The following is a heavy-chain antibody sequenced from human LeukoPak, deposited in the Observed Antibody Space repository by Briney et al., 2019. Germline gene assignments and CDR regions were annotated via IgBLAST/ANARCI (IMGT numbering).Heavy chain of an antibody. V-gene: IGHV4-30-4*07. D-gene: IGHD3-10*01. J-gene: IGHJ6*03. CDR2: IYYSGST. Sequence: SETLSLTCAVSGGSISSGGYSWSWIRQPPGKGLEWIGYIYYSGSTYYNPSLKSRVTISVDTSKNQFSLKLSSVTAADTAVYYCARDYGAVRGVITSGGYYYMDAWGKGTTVTVSS. CDR3: ARDYGAVRGVITSGGYYYMDA. CDR1: GGSISSGGYS.